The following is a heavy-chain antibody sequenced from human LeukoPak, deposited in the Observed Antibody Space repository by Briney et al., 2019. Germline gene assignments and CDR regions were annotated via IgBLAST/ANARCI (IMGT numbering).Heavy chain of an antibody. CDR3: AKVKYDYGDPVGWFDP. Sequence: GGSLRLSCAASGFTFSSYAMAWVRQAPGKGLEWVSHVLGSGGSTYYADSVKGRFTISRDNSKNTLYLKMNGLRPEDTAAYYCAKVKYDYGDPVGWFDPWGQGSLVTVSS. J-gene: IGHJ5*02. V-gene: IGHV3-23*01. CDR2: VLGSGGST. D-gene: IGHD4-17*01. CDR1: GFTFSSYA.